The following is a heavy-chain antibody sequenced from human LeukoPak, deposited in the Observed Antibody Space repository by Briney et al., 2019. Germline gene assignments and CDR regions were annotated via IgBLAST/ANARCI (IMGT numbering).Heavy chain of an antibody. D-gene: IGHD4-17*01. CDR1: GYSFTNYW. CDR2: IDSSDSYT. Sequence: AESLKISCKGSGYSFTNYWISWVRQMPGKGLEWMGRIDSSDSYTKYSPSFEGHVTISVDKSISTVFLQWNSLKASDSAMYYCATGASKVTTDFANYWGQGTQVAVS. V-gene: IGHV5-10-1*01. CDR3: ATGASKVTTDFANY. J-gene: IGHJ4*02.